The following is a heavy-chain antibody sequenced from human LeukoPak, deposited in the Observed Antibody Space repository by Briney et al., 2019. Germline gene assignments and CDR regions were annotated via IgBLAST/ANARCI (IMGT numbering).Heavy chain of an antibody. Sequence: GGSLRLSCAASGFTFSSYWMSWVRQAPGKGLEWVANIKQDGSEKYYVDSVKGRFTISRDNAKNSLYLQMNSLRAEDTAVYYCARGSHYGGFHNWFDPWGQGTLVTVSS. J-gene: IGHJ5*02. CDR2: IKQDGSEK. V-gene: IGHV3-7*01. CDR1: GFTFSSYW. CDR3: ARGSHYGGFHNWFDP. D-gene: IGHD2-21*01.